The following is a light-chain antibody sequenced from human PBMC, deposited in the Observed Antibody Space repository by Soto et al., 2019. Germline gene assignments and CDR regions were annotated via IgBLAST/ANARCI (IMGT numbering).Light chain of an antibody. CDR2: DVS. Sequence: DIKLTQSPSTLSASVGDSVTITCRANQNIDTSLAWYQHKPGKAPKLLIFDVSNLESGVPSRFSGSGSGTEFTLTISSLQPDDFATYYCQQYNAYSLTFGQGTKVDIK. V-gene: IGKV1-5*01. CDR1: QNIDTS. J-gene: IGKJ1*01. CDR3: QQYNAYSLT.